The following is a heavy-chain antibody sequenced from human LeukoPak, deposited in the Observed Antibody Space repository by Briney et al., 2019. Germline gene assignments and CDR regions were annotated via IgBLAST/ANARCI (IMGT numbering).Heavy chain of an antibody. D-gene: IGHD3-10*01. CDR1: GFTFSSYT. Sequence: GGSLRLSGAASGFTFSSYTMSWVRQAPGKGLEWVSYISSYSTTINYADSVEGRFTISRDNAKISLFLQMNSLRAEDTAVYYCARVTGADAFDIWGQGTMVTVSS. CDR2: ISSYSTTI. CDR3: ARVTGADAFDI. V-gene: IGHV3-48*01. J-gene: IGHJ3*02.